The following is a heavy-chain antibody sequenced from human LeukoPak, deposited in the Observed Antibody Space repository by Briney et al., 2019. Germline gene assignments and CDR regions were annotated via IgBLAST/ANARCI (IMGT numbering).Heavy chain of an antibody. CDR2: IIPIFGTA. D-gene: IGHD2-2*01. V-gene: IGHV1-69*05. CDR3: ARGLRREPSSGGTSQLNPDAFDI. J-gene: IGHJ3*02. CDR1: GGTFSSYA. Sequence: GASVKVSCKASGGTFSSYAISWVRQAPGQGLEWMGGIIPIFGTANHAQKFQGRVTITTDESTSTAYMELSSLRSEDTAVYYCARGLRREPSSGGTSQLNPDAFDIWGQGTMVTVSS.